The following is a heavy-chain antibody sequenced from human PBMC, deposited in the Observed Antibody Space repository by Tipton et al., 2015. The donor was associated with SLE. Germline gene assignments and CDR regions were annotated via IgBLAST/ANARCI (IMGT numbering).Heavy chain of an antibody. J-gene: IGHJ6*02. V-gene: IGHV1-18*01. CDR3: ARAGSYYNYAYGMDV. D-gene: IGHD1-26*01. CDR1: GYIFSSHR. Sequence: QLVQSGAEVKKPGASVKVSCKASGYIFSSHRINWVRQAPGQGLEWMAWVSVYNGHAAYAEKFQGRVTLTTGTSTGTAYMELRSLRSDDTAVYYCARAGSYYNYAYGMDVWGQGTTVTVSS. CDR2: VSVYNGHA.